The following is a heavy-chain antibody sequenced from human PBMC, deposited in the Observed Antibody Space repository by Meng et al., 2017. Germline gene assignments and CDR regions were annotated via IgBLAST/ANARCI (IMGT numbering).Heavy chain of an antibody. V-gene: IGHV6-1*01. J-gene: IGHJ4*02. D-gene: IGHD5-12*01. CDR1: EYSVSSNSAA. CDR3: ARDQEGWLRPIDY. Sequence: VQLHQAGPGMVTPSQTPSHTCAISEYSVSSNSAAWNWIMQSPSRGLEWLGRTYYRSKWNNDYAVSVKSRITINPDTSKNQFSLQLNSVTPEDTAVYYCARDQEGWLRPIDYWGQGTLVTVSS. CDR2: TYYRSKWNN.